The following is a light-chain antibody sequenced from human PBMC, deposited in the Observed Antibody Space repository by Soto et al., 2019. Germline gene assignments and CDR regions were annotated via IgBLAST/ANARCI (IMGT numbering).Light chain of an antibody. Sequence: EVLMTQSPATLSVYPGERVTVSCRASQSLSTYLAWYQQKPGQAPRLLTYDASTRASGIPARFSVSGSGSEFTLTINSLQSEDIAVYYCQQYNSWPLTFGGGTKVQIK. CDR2: DAS. V-gene: IGKV3-15*01. CDR3: QQYNSWPLT. CDR1: QSLSTY. J-gene: IGKJ4*01.